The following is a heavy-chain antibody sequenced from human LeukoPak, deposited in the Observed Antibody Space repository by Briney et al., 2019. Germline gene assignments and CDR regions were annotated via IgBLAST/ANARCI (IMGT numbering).Heavy chain of an antibody. CDR3: AAHSGSSITLDY. CDR1: GGTFSSYA. J-gene: IGHJ4*02. Sequence: SVKVSCKASGGTFSSYAISWVRQAPGQGLEWMGGIIPIFGTANYAQKFQGRVTITTDESTSTVYMELSSLRSEDTAVYYCAAHSGSSITLDYWGQGTLVTVSS. CDR2: IIPIFGTA. D-gene: IGHD1-26*01. V-gene: IGHV1-69*05.